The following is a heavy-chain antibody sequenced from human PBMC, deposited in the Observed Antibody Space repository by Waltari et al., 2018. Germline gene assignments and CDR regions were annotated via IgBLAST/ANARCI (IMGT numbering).Heavy chain of an antibody. D-gene: IGHD3-9*01. V-gene: IGHV3-15*01. CDR3: TTATLTGRLENTDY. CDR2: INTRNEGEST. J-gene: IGHJ4*02. Sequence: VQLMDSGGGLVKPGGSLRLSCATSGFTFNTAWMTWVRQAAGRGLEWVGRINTRNEGESTDYGAPVKGRFTISRDDPRNTVYLEMNRLTTEDSGVYYCTTATLTGRLENTDYWGQGTLVTVSS. CDR1: GFTFNTAW.